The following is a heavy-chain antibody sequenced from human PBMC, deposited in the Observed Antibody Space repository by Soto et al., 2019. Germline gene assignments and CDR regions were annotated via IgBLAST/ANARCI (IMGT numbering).Heavy chain of an antibody. Sequence: GGSLRLSCAASGFTFSSYAMHWVRQAPGKGLEWVAVISYDGSNKYYADSVKGRFTISRDNSKNTLYLQMNSLRAEDTAVYYCARPGTGEHYFDYWGQGTLVTVSS. D-gene: IGHD3-10*01. V-gene: IGHV3-30-3*01. CDR3: ARPGTGEHYFDY. J-gene: IGHJ4*02. CDR2: ISYDGSNK. CDR1: GFTFSSYA.